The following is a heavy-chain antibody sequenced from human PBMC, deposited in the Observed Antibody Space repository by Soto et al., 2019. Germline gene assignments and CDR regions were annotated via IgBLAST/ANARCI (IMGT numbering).Heavy chain of an antibody. CDR2: IYYSGTT. CDR1: GGSISSSY. D-gene: IGHD3-22*01. J-gene: IGHJ4*02. CDR3: ARDSSGYYTFDF. Sequence: SETVSLTCTVSGGSISSSYWTWIRQPPGKGLEWIGYIYYSGTTNYNPSLKSRVTMSVDRSKNQFSLKLRSVTAADTAVYYCARDSSGYYTFDFWGQGTLVTVSS. V-gene: IGHV4-59*12.